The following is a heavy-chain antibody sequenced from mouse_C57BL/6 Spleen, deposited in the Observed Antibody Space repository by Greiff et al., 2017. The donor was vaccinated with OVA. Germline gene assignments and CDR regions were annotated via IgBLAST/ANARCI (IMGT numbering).Heavy chain of an antibody. V-gene: IGHV3-6*01. J-gene: IGHJ2*01. CDR3: ARGNLYYFDY. Sequence: EVKLLESGPGLVKPSQSLSLTCSVTGYSITSGYYWNWIRQFPGNKLEWMGYISYDGSNNYNPSLKNRISITRDTSKNQFFLKLNSVTTEDTATYYGARGNLYYFDYWGQGTTLTVSS. CDR1: GYSITSGYY. D-gene: IGHD2-1*01. CDR2: ISYDGSN.